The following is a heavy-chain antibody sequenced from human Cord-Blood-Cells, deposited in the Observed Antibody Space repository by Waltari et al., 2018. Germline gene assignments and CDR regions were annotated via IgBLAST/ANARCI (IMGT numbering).Heavy chain of an antibody. J-gene: IGHJ3*02. CDR2: MNPNSGNT. D-gene: IGHD2-2*02. CDR1: GYTFTSYD. V-gene: IGHV1-8*03. Sequence: QVQLVQSGAEVKKPGASVKVSCKASGYTFTSYDIHWVRQATGQGLEWMGWMNPNSGNTGYAQKFQGRVTITRNTSISTAYMELSSLRSEDTAVYYCARNIVVVPAAIRGDAFDIWGQGTMVTVSS. CDR3: ARNIVVVPAAIRGDAFDI.